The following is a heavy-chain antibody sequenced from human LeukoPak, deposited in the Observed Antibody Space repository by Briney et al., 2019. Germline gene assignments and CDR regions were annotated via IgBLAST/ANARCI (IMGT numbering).Heavy chain of an antibody. CDR1: GFTFSSYG. V-gene: IGHV3-30*02. CDR2: IRYGGSNK. J-gene: IGHJ4*02. D-gene: IGHD3-22*01. Sequence: GGSLRLSCAASGFTFSSYGMHWVRQAPGKGLEWVAFIRYGGSNKYYADSVKGRFTISRDNSKNTLYLQMNSLRAEDTAVYYCATFTYYYDSSGYSQGDYWGQGTLVTVSS. CDR3: ATFTYYYDSSGYSQGDY.